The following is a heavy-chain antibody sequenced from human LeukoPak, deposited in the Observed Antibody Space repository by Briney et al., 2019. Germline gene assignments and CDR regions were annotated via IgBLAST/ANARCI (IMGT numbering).Heavy chain of an antibody. Sequence: PGGSLRLSCAASGFTFSNYTMYWVRQAPGKGLEWVALISFDGSNKYYADSVKGRFTISRDNSKNTLYLQMNTLRAEDTAVYYCATNIGVAAVNYWGQGTLVTVSS. V-gene: IGHV3-30-3*01. J-gene: IGHJ4*02. CDR3: ATNIGVAAVNY. CDR2: ISFDGSNK. D-gene: IGHD6-19*01. CDR1: GFTFSNYT.